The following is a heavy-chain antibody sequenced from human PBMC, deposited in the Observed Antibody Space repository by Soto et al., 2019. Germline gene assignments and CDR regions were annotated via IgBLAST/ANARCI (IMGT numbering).Heavy chain of an antibody. V-gene: IGHV3-23*01. CDR2: ISGSGGST. CDR3: ARDEPIVVVTATDYYYYGMDV. D-gene: IGHD2-21*02. J-gene: IGHJ6*02. CDR1: GFTFSSYA. Sequence: GGSLRLCCAASGFTFSSYAMSWVRQAPGKGLEWVSAISGSGGSTYYADSVKGRFTISRDNSKNTLYLQMDSLRAEDTAVYYCARDEPIVVVTATDYYYYGMDVWGQGTTVTAP.